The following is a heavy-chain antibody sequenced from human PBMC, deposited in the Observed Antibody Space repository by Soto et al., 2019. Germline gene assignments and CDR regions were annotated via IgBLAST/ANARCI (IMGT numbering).Heavy chain of an antibody. CDR3: SIDRPHYYGSGSYYAQDYYNYGMDV. V-gene: IGHV3-7*05. Sequence: GGSLRLSCAASGFTFSSYWMSWVRQAPGKGLEWVANIKQDGSEKYYVDSVKGRVTISRDNAKNSLYLQMNSLRAEDTAVYYWSIDRPHYYGSGSYYAQDYYNYGMDVWGQGTTVTVSS. CDR2: IKQDGSEK. CDR1: GFTFSSYW. D-gene: IGHD3-10*01. J-gene: IGHJ6*02.